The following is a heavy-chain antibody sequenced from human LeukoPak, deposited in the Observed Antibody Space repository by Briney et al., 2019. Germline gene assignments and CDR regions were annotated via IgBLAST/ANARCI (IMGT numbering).Heavy chain of an antibody. CDR2: IIPIFGTA. J-gene: IGHJ6*03. V-gene: IGHV1-69*13. CDR1: GGTFSSYA. Sequence: ASVKVSCKASGGTFSSYAISWVRQAPGQGLEWMGGIIPIFGTANYAQKFQARVTITADESTSTAYMELSSLRSEDTAVYYCARDRITIFGVGNYYYYYMDVWGKGTTVTVSS. CDR3: ARDRITIFGVGNYYYYYMDV. D-gene: IGHD3-3*01.